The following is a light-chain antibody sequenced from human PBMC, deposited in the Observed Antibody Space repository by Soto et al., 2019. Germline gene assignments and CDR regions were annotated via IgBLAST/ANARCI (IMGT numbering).Light chain of an antibody. V-gene: IGKV3-15*01. Sequence: EIVMTQSPATLSVSPGERATLSCRASQSVRRNLAWYQQKPGQAPRLLIYDVSTRATDIPARFSGSGSGTEFTLTISSLQSEDFAVYHCQQYNDWPKTFGHGTKVDIK. CDR2: DVS. J-gene: IGKJ1*01. CDR1: QSVRRN. CDR3: QQYNDWPKT.